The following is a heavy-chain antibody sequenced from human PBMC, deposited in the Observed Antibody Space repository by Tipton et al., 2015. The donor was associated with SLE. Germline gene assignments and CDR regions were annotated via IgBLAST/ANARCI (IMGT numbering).Heavy chain of an antibody. CDR2: ISGSGGST. Sequence: SLRLSCAASGFTFSSYAMHWVRQAPGKGLEWVSAISGSGGSTYYADSVKGRFTISRDNSKNTLYLQMNSLRAEDTAVYYCANLSFITMIVVVGEAFDIWGQGTMVTVSS. J-gene: IGHJ3*02. V-gene: IGHV3-23*01. CDR3: ANLSFITMIVVVGEAFDI. CDR1: GFTFSSYA. D-gene: IGHD3-22*01.